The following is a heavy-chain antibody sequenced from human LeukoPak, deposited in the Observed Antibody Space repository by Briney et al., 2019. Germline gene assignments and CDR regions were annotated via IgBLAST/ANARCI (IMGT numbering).Heavy chain of an antibody. V-gene: IGHV4-39*07. Sequence: IPLETLSLTCTVSGGSISSSSYYWGWIRQPPGKGLEWIGSIYYSGSTYYNPSLKSRVTISVDTAKNQFSLKLSSVTAADTAVYYCAREREEWEIPHFVPGGGNWFDPWGQGTLVTVSS. J-gene: IGHJ5*02. CDR3: AREREEWEIPHFVPGGGNWFDP. CDR2: IYYSGST. CDR1: GGSISSSSYY. D-gene: IGHD1-26*01.